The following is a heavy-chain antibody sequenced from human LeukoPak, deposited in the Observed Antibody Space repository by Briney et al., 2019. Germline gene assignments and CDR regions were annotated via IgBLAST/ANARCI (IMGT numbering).Heavy chain of an antibody. V-gene: IGHV1-2*02. CDR3: ARKNYGSSRWFDP. CDR1: GYTFTDYY. D-gene: IGHD3-10*01. CDR2: INPKITNI. J-gene: IGHJ5*02. Sequence: ASVKVACKPSGYTFTDYYIHWVRQAPGQGLAWMGWINPKITNINYPQKFQGRVTITRDTSVNTACMELTEVRAEDTSVYYWARKNYGSSRWFDPWGQGTLVTVSS.